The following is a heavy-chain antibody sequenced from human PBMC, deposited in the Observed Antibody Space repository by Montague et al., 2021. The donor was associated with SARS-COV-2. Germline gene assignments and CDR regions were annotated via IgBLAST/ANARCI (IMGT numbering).Heavy chain of an antibody. CDR3: ARVGRQQLVRLSGMDV. CDR2: IYYSGST. D-gene: IGHD6-13*01. Sequence: SETLSLTCTVSGGSTSSSSYYWGWIRQPPGKGLEWIGSIYYSGSTYYNPSLKSRVTISVDTSKNQFSLKLSSVTAADTARYYCARVGRQQLVRLSGMDVWGQGATVTVSS. CDR1: GGSTSSSSYY. V-gene: IGHV4-39*07. J-gene: IGHJ6*02.